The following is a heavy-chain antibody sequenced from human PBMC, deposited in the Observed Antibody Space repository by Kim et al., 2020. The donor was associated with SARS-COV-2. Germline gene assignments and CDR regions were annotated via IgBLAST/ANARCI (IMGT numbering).Heavy chain of an antibody. V-gene: IGHV3-30-3*01. CDR1: GFTFSSYA. CDR2: ISYDGSNE. D-gene: IGHD2-2*01. J-gene: IGHJ4*02. Sequence: GGSLRLSCAASGFTFSSYAMHWVRQAPGKGLEWVAVISYDGSNEYYADSVKGRVTISRDNSKNTLYLQVNSLRDDDTAVYYCARGDCSSTSCPKDYWGQGTLVTVSS. CDR3: ARGDCSSTSCPKDY.